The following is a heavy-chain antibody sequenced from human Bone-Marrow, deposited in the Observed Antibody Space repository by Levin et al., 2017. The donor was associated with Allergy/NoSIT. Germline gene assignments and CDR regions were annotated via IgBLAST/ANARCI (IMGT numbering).Heavy chain of an antibody. D-gene: IGHD3-10*01. CDR2: ISGSRTYM. Sequence: GESLKISCVASGFTFRSYSINWVRQAPGRGLEWVSSISGSRTYMYYADSVKGRFTISRDNAKNLVDLQMNRLRAEDTAVYYCARGTMVGGILFDYWGQGALVTVSS. CDR3: ARGTMVGGILFDY. V-gene: IGHV3-21*06. CDR1: GFTFRSYS. J-gene: IGHJ4*02.